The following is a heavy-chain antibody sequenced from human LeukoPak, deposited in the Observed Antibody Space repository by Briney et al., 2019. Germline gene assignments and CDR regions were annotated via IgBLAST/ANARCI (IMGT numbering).Heavy chain of an antibody. D-gene: IGHD1-7*01. J-gene: IGHJ4*02. CDR2: IRGDGSDA. V-gene: IGHV3-74*01. Sequence: GGSLRLSCAASGFSFSETWMHWVRQVPGRGLVWVSRIRGDGSDARYAESVKGRFTIFRDDSKNTLYLQMNSLRADDTAVYYCAKMGTTTTQTTHLDYWGQGTLVTVSS. CDR1: GFSFSETW. CDR3: AKMGTTTTQTTHLDY.